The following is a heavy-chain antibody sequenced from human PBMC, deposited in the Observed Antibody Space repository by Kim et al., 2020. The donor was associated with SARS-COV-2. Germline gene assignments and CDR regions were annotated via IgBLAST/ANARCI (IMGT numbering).Heavy chain of an antibody. J-gene: IGHJ3*02. CDR1: GFTFSSYS. D-gene: IGHD3-10*01. CDR2: ISSSSSTI. CDR3: ASGGGSWRQII. Sequence: GGSLRHSCAASGFTFSSYSMYWVRQAPGKGLEWVSYISSSSSTIYYADSVKGRFTISRDNAKNSLYLQMNSLRAEDTAVYYCASGGGSWRQIIWVVRTMV. V-gene: IGHV3-48*01.